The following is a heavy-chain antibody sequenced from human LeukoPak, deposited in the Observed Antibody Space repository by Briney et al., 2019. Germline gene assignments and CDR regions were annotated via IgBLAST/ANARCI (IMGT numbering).Heavy chain of an antibody. J-gene: IGHJ3*02. D-gene: IGHD3-3*01. V-gene: IGHV3-23*01. CDR1: GFTFSNYA. Sequence: QPGGSLRLSCAASGFTFSNYAMNWVRQAPGKGLEWVSAISNSGGSTYYADSVKGRFTISRDNSKNTLYLQMHNLRAEDTAVYYCAKDLDYDFWSGHDAFGIWGQGTMVTVSS. CDR2: ISNSGGST. CDR3: AKDLDYDFWSGHDAFGI.